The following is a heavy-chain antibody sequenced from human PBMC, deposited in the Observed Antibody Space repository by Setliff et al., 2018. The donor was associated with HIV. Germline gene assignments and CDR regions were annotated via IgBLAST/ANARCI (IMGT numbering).Heavy chain of an antibody. D-gene: IGHD3-22*01. Sequence: PSETLSLTCTVSGGSISSGGYYWSWIRQLPGKGLECIGYIYYSGSTYYNPSLKSLVTISVDTSKNQFSLKLSSVTAADTAVYYCARSPLNYYDKSDAFDIWGRGTMVTVS. CDR1: GGSISSGGYY. CDR2: IYYSGST. CDR3: ARSPLNYYDKSDAFDI. V-gene: IGHV4-31*01. J-gene: IGHJ3*02.